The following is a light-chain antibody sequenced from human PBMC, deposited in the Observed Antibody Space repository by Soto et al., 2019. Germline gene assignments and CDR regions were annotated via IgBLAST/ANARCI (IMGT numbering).Light chain of an antibody. Sequence: QSALTQPPSASGSPGQSVTISCTGTSSDVGGYNYLSWYQHRPGKAPQLIIYEVTKRPSGVPNRFFGSKSGNTASLTVSGLQAEDEADYFWMSYAGMYTYVFGTGTQVTVL. CDR3: MSYAGMYTYV. V-gene: IGLV2-8*01. J-gene: IGLJ1*01. CDR2: EVT. CDR1: SSDVGGYNY.